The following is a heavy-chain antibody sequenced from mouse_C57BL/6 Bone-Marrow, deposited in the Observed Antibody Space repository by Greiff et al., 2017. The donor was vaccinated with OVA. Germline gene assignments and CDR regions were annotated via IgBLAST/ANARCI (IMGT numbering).Heavy chain of an antibody. CDR1: GFSLTSYG. J-gene: IGHJ3*01. CDR2: IWSGGST. CDR3: AKRGDGYDEGFAY. V-gene: IGHV2-5*01. Sequence: QVQLQQSGPGLVQPSQSLSITCTVSGFSLTSYGVHWVRQSPGKGLEWLGVIWSGGSTDYNAAFMSRLSITKDNSKSQVFFKMNSLQADDTAIYYCAKRGDGYDEGFAYWGQGTLVTVSA. D-gene: IGHD2-2*01.